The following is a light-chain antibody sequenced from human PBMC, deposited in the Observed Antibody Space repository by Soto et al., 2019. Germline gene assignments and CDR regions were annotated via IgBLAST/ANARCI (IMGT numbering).Light chain of an antibody. Sequence: IVLTQSPATLSLSPGERVTLSCRASQSVSSNLAWHQQKPGQAPRILMYDASTRATGISARFSGSGSGTEFTLTISSLQSEDFAVYYCQQYHNWPITFGQGTRLEIK. V-gene: IGKV3-15*01. CDR2: DAS. CDR3: QQYHNWPIT. CDR1: QSVSSN. J-gene: IGKJ5*01.